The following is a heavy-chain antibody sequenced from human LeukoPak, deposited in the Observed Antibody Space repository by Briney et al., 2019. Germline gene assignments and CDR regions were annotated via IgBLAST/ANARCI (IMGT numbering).Heavy chain of an antibody. J-gene: IGHJ4*02. V-gene: IGHV3-64*01. CDR3: AGVGDNTAFDY. Sequence: TGGSLRLSCAASGFTFSTYALHWVRQVPGKGLEYVSAISSIGGTTYYANSVKGRFTISRDNSKNTLYLQMGSLKPEDTAVYYCAGVGDNTAFDYWGQGTLVTVSS. D-gene: IGHD2-21*01. CDR2: ISSIGGTT. CDR1: GFTFSTYA.